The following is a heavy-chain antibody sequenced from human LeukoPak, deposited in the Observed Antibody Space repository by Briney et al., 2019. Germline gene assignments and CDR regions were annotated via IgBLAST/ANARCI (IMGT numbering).Heavy chain of an antibody. CDR1: GGSISSGGYY. CDR3: ARGHRRGPSPDDAFDI. Sequence: SETLSLACTVSGGSISSGGYYWSWIRQHPGTGLEWIGYIYYSGSTYYNPPLKSRVTISVDTSKNQFSLKLSSVTAADTAVYYCARGHRRGPSPDDAFDIWGQGTMVTVSS. J-gene: IGHJ3*02. CDR2: IYYSGST. V-gene: IGHV4-31*03. D-gene: IGHD2-15*01.